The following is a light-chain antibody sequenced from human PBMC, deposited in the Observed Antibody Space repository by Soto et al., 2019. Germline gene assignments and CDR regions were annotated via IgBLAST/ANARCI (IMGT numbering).Light chain of an antibody. CDR2: EVS. CDR3: SSYTSSSVV. CDR1: SSDVGGYNY. J-gene: IGLJ2*01. Sequence: QSVLPQPASVSGSPGQSITISCTGTSSDVGGYNYVSWYQQHPGKAPKLMIYEVSNRPSGVSNRFSGSKSGNTASLTISGLQAEDEADYYCSSYTSSSVVFGGGTKVTVL. V-gene: IGLV2-14*01.